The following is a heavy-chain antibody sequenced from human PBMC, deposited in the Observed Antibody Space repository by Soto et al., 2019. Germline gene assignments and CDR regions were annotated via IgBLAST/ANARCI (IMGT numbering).Heavy chain of an antibody. CDR2: IDTNGGT. CDR3: AREDVPYSHAWSPLDY. V-gene: IGHV3-13*01. D-gene: IGHD1-26*01. CDR1: GFTFSTYD. J-gene: IGHJ4*02. Sequence: GGSLRLSCAASGFTFSTYDMHWVRQITGKGLEWVSAIDTNGGTYYPGSVKGRFTISRENAKNSLYLQINSLRPEDTAVYYCAREDVPYSHAWSPLDYWGQGILVTVSS.